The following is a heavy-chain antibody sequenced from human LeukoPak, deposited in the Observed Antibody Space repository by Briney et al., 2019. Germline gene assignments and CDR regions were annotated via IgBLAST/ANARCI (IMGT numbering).Heavy chain of an antibody. CDR2: ISKDAKSN. Sequence: PGGSLRLSCSTSGFTFSSYGMHWGRQVPGKGLERVAVISKDAKSNYHVDSVKGRFTISRDNSKNTLFLQMNSLRAEDTAVYYCARVVRGVGNWFDPWGQGTLVTVSS. D-gene: IGHD3-10*01. V-gene: IGHV3-30*03. CDR1: GFTFSSYG. J-gene: IGHJ5*02. CDR3: ARVVRGVGNWFDP.